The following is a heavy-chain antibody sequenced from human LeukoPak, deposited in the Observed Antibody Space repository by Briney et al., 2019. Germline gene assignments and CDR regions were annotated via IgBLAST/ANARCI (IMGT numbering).Heavy chain of an antibody. Sequence: PSQTLSLTCTVSGGSISSGGYYWSWIRQHPGKGLEWIGYIDYSGSTYCNPSLRSRVTISVDTSKNQFSLKLSSVTAADTAVYYCARSRDSSAYDAFGIWGQGTMVTVSS. CDR3: ARSRDSSAYDAFGI. D-gene: IGHD3-22*01. CDR1: GGSISSGGYY. CDR2: IDYSGST. J-gene: IGHJ3*02. V-gene: IGHV4-31*03.